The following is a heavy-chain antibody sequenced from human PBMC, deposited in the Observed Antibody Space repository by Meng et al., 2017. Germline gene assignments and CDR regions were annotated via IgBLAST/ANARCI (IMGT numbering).Heavy chain of an antibody. J-gene: IGHJ4*02. D-gene: IGHD4-17*01. V-gene: IGHV3-30*03. CDR1: GFTVSSNY. CDR2: ISYDGSNK. CDR3: ARATVTTLGLDY. Sequence: GESLKISCAASGFTVSSNYMSWVRQAPGKGLEWVAVISYDGSNKYYADSVKGRFTISRDNSKNTLYLQMNSLRAEDTAVYYCARATVTTLGLDYWGQGTLVTVSS.